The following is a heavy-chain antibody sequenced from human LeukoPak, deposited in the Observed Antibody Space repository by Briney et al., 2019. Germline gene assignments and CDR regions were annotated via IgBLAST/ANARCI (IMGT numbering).Heavy chain of an antibody. J-gene: IGHJ6*02. CDR2: ISYDGSNK. V-gene: IGHV3-30*18. CDR3: AKDLLGATHYYGMDV. CDR1: GFTFNSYG. D-gene: IGHD3-3*01. Sequence: PGGSLRLSCAASGFTFNSYGMHWVRQAPGKGLEWVAVISYDGSNKYYADSVKGRFTISRDNSKNALYLQMNSLRAEDTAVYYCAKDLLGATHYYGMDVWGQGTTVTVSS.